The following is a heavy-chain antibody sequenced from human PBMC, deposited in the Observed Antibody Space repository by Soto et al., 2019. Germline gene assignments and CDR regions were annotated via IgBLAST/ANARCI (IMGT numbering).Heavy chain of an antibody. CDR1: GFTFSSYS. Sequence: GGSLRLSCAASGFTFSSYSMNWVRQAPGKGLEWVSYISSSSSTIYYADSVKGRFTISRDNAKNSLYLQMNSLRDEDTAVYYCARDQGVLLWFGANYYYYGMDVWGQGTTVTVSS. CDR3: ARDQGVLLWFGANYYYYGMDV. J-gene: IGHJ6*02. D-gene: IGHD3-10*01. V-gene: IGHV3-48*02. CDR2: ISSSSSTI.